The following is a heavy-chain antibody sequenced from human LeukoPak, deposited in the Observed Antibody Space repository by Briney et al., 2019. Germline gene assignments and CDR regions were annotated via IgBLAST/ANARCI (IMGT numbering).Heavy chain of an antibody. CDR3: AKEGYSSSWNADFDY. V-gene: IGHV3-23*01. CDR2: ISGSGGIT. D-gene: IGHD6-13*01. J-gene: IGHJ4*02. Sequence: GGSLRLSCAASRFTFSNYAMSWVRQAPGKGLEWVSAISGSGGITYYADSVKGRFTISRDNSENTLYLRMNSLRAEDTAVYYCAKEGYSSSWNADFDYWGQGTLVIVSS. CDR1: RFTFSNYA.